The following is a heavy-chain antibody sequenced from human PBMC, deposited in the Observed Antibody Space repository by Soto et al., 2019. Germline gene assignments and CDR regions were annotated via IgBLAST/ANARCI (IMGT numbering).Heavy chain of an antibody. D-gene: IGHD3-10*01. Sequence: HPGGSLRLSCAASGFTFSSYAMSWVRQAPGKGLEWVSAISGSGGSTYYADSVKGRFTISRDNSKNTQYLQMNSLRAEDTAVYYCAKAVVRGVINPGDYWGQGTLVTVSS. J-gene: IGHJ4*02. V-gene: IGHV3-23*01. CDR3: AKAVVRGVINPGDY. CDR2: ISGSGGST. CDR1: GFTFSSYA.